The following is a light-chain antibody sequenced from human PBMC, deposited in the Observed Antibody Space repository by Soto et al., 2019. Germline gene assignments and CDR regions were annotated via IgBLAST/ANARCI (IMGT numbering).Light chain of an antibody. CDR2: GTF. CDR1: QSVSIH. J-gene: IGKJ1*01. Sequence: ETVMTQSPGTLSVSLGERATLSCRASQSVSIHLAWYQQKPGQAPRLLISGTFSRATGIPDRFSGSGSGTDFTLTISRLEPEDFAVYYCQQYGSSPRWTFGQGTKVDNK. CDR3: QQYGSSPRWT. V-gene: IGKV3-20*01.